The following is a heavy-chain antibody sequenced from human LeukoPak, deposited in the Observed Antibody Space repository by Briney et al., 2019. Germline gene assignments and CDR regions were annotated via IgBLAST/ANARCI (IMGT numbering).Heavy chain of an antibody. CDR3: ARLTRKIDY. J-gene: IGHJ4*02. V-gene: IGHV4-38-2*01. CDR2: IYHSGST. Sequence: SETLSLTRAVSGYSISSDYYWGWIRQPPGKGLEWIGSIYHSGSTYYNPSLKSRVTISVDTSKNQFSLKLSSVTAADTAVYYCARLTRKIDYWGQGTLVTVSS. CDR1: GYSISSDYY. D-gene: IGHD3-16*01.